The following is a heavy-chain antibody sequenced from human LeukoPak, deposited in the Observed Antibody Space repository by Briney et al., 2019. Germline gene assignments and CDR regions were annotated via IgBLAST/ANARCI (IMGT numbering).Heavy chain of an antibody. J-gene: IGHJ6*02. Sequence: GGSLRLSCAASGFTFSSYGMHWVRQAPGKGLEWVAVISYDGSNKYYADSVKGRFTISRDNSKNTLYLQMNSLRAEDTAVYYCASDLYGSGSYRPGDVSIYYGMDVWGQGTTVTVSS. CDR2: ISYDGSNK. CDR1: GFTFSSYG. D-gene: IGHD3-10*01. V-gene: IGHV3-30*03. CDR3: ASDLYGSGSYRPGDVSIYYGMDV.